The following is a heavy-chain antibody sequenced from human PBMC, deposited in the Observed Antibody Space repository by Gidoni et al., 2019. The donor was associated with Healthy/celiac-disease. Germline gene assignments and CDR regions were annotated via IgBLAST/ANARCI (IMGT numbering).Heavy chain of an antibody. V-gene: IGHV5-51*03. CDR3: ARPGGSGWGGVDY. D-gene: IGHD6-19*01. CDR2: LSPGDSDT. J-gene: IGHJ4*02. CDR1: GYSFTSYW. Sequence: EAQLVQSGAEVKMPGQSLLISCTGSGYSFTSYWIGWVRQMPGKGLEWMGILSPGDSDTRYSPSFQGQVTISADKSISTAYLQWSSLKASDTAMYYCARPGGSGWGGVDYWGQGTLVTVSS.